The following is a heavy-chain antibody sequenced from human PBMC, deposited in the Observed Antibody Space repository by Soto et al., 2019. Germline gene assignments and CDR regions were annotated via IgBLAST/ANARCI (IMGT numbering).Heavy chain of an antibody. CDR3: ARDSVSLWFDP. J-gene: IGHJ5*02. Sequence: ASVKVSGKASGYTFTSYAMHWVRQAPGQRLEWMGWINAGNGNTKYSQKFQGRVTITRDTSASTAYMELSSLRSEDTAVYYCARDSVSLWFDPWGQGTLVTVSS. CDR1: GYTFTSYA. CDR2: INAGNGNT. V-gene: IGHV1-3*01.